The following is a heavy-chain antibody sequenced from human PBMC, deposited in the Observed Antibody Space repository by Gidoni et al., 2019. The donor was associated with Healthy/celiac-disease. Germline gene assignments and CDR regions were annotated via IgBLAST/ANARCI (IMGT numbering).Heavy chain of an antibody. CDR1: GFPFSDFY. CDR3: ARDRKLRFLEWLAYYMDV. J-gene: IGHJ6*03. CDR2: SSSSGSTI. D-gene: IGHD3-3*01. Sequence: QVQLVESGGGLVKPGGSLRLSCAASGFPFSDFYMSWIRQAPGTGMEWVSYSSSSGSTIYYADSVKGRFTISRDNDKNSLYLQMNSLRAEDTAVYYCARDRKLRFLEWLAYYMDVWGKGTTVTVSS. V-gene: IGHV3-11*01.